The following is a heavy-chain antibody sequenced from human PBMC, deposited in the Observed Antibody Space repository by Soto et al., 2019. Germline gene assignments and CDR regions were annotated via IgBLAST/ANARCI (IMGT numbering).Heavy chain of an antibody. J-gene: IGHJ4*02. CDR3: AGRDDSSGYYRLYYFDY. Sequence: QVQLVQSGAEVKKPGSSVKVSCKASGGTFSSYAISWVRQAPGQGLEWMGGIIPIFGIANYAQKFQGRVTITANESTSTAYRELSSLRSEDTAAYYCAGRDDSSGYYRLYYFDYWGQGTMVTVSS. D-gene: IGHD3-22*01. CDR1: GGTFSSYA. CDR2: IIPIFGIA. V-gene: IGHV1-69*01.